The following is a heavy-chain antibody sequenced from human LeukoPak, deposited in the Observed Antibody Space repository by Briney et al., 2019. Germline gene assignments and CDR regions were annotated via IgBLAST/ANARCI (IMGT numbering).Heavy chain of an antibody. J-gene: IGHJ4*02. CDR3: ARDWSGDHFDY. D-gene: IGHD4-17*01. Sequence: GGSLRLSCAASGFTFSSYSMNWVRQAPGKGLEWVSSISSSSYIYYADSVKGRFTISRDNAKNSLYLQMNSLRAEDTAVYYCARDWSGDHFDYWGQGTLVTVSS. V-gene: IGHV3-21*01. CDR2: ISSSSYI. CDR1: GFTFSSYS.